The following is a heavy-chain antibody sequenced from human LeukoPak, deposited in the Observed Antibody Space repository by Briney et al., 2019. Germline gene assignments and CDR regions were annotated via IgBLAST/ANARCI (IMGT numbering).Heavy chain of an antibody. CDR3: ARGIDFWSGLLDY. CDR1: GGSISSYY. V-gene: IGHV4-59*01. J-gene: IGHJ4*02. D-gene: IGHD3-3*01. Sequence: SETLSLTCTVPGGSISSYYWSWIRQPPGKGLEWIGYIYYSGSTNYNPSLKSRVTISVDTSKNQFSLKLSSVTAADTAVYYCARGIDFWSGLLDYWGQGTLVTVSS. CDR2: IYYSGST.